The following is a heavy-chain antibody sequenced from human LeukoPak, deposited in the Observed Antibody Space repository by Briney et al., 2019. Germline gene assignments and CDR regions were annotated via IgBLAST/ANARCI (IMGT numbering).Heavy chain of an antibody. J-gene: IGHJ4*02. CDR3: ARGDYGDSNFDY. CDR1: GFTFRSYA. D-gene: IGHD4-17*01. Sequence: GGSLRLSCAASGFTFRSYAMHWVRQAPGKGVEWVAVISYDGSNKYYADSVKGRFTISRDNSKNTLYLQMNSLRAEDTAVYYCARGDYGDSNFDYWGQGTLVTVSS. V-gene: IGHV3-30*04. CDR2: ISYDGSNK.